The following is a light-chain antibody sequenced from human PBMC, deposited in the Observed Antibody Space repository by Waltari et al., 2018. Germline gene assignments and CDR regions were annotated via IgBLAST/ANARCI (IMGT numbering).Light chain of an antibody. J-gene: IGLJ2*01. Sequence: QSVLTQPPSASGTPGQRVIISCSGGTSNIGSHYVYWYQHVPGTAPKLLIYKNDERPAGVPDRFSPSRSCSSAFLSIVGLRSEDEATYSCVAWDDSRSGRLFGGGTKVTVL. CDR1: TSNIGSHY. CDR2: KND. CDR3: VAWDDSRSGRL. V-gene: IGLV1-47*01.